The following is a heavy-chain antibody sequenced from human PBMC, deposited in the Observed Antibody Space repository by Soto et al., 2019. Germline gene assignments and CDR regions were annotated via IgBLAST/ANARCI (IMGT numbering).Heavy chain of an antibody. CDR2: IIPVFGTT. J-gene: IGHJ5*02. V-gene: IGHV1-69*13. CDR1: GDSFGSYA. D-gene: IGHD3-10*01. Sequence: SVKVSYKASGDSFGSYAVSWVRQAPGQGLEWMGAIIPVFGTTNYTQKFQGRVTITADDSTTTAYMELSSLRSDDTAVYYCAREPFGRFDPWGQGTLVTVSS. CDR3: AREPFGRFDP.